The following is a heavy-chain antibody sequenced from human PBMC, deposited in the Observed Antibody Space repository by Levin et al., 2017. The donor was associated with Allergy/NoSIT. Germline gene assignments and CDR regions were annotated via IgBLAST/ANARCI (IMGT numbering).Heavy chain of an antibody. CDR2: MNPNSGNT. CDR1: GYTFTSYD. D-gene: IGHD3-16*01. V-gene: IGHV1-8*01. CDR3: AREQGGSAYPGGGQNYYYGMDV. J-gene: IGHJ6*02. Sequence: ASVKVSCKASGYTFTSYDINWVRQATGQGLEWMGWMNPNSGNTGYAQKFQGRVTMTRNTSISTAYMELSSLRSEDTAVYYCAREQGGSAYPGGGQNYYYGMDVWGQGTTVTVSS.